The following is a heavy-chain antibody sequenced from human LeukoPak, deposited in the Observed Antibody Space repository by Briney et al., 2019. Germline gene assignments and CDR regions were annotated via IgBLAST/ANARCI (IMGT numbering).Heavy chain of an antibody. V-gene: IGHV1-69*01. D-gene: IGHD2-2*01. CDR1: VGTFTSYA. CDR3: ASQYCSSTSCYPAFDI. J-gene: IGHJ3*02. CDR2: SIPIFGTA. Sequence: GASVKVSCKASVGTFTSYAISCVRQAPGQGLEWMGGSIPIFGTANYAQKFQGRVTITADQSTSTAYMELSSLRSEDTAVYYCASQYCSSTSCYPAFDIWGQGTMVTVSS.